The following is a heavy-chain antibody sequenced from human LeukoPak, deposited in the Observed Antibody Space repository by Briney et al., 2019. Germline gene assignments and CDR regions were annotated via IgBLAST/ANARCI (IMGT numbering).Heavy chain of an antibody. CDR3: ARSFGGSYPHFDY. J-gene: IGHJ4*02. V-gene: IGHV3-30-3*01. Sequence: GGSLRLSCAASGFIFSSYAMHWVRQAPGKGLEWVALISYDGFNNDYADSVKGRFTISRDNSKNTLYLQMNSLRPEDTAVYYCARSFGGSYPHFDYWGQGTLVTVSS. CDR1: GFIFSSYA. D-gene: IGHD1-26*01. CDR2: ISYDGFNN.